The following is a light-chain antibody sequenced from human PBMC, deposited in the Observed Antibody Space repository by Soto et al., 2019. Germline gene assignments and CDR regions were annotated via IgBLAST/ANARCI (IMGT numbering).Light chain of an antibody. V-gene: IGLV1-47*02. Sequence: VLTQPPSTSGTPGQRVTISCSGSNSNIGNNFVFWYQHLPGTAPKLLIYSHNQRPSGVPDRFSGSTSGTSASLAISGLRSEDEADYYCAAWDDSLSGVVFGGGTKVTVL. CDR1: NSNIGNNF. CDR2: SHN. J-gene: IGLJ2*01. CDR3: AAWDDSLSGVV.